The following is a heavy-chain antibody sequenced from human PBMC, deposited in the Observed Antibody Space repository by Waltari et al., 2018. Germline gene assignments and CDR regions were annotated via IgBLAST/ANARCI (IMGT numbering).Heavy chain of an antibody. CDR1: LDSMGIRDF. V-gene: IGHV4-4*02. Sequence: QLQQSGPGLVKPSASLSLTCAVSLDSMGIRDFWSCVRQSPGKGLEWIGQVHRSWRTNYNPSLASRVTMSIDTSNNQFSLKVTSATAADTAIYYCARDRGRGLYLDSWGQGILVTVSP. J-gene: IGHJ4*02. CDR3: ARDRGRGLYLDS. D-gene: IGHD2-15*01. CDR2: VHRSWRT.